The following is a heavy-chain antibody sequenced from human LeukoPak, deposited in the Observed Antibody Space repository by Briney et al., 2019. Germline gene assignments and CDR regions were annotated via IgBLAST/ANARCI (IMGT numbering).Heavy chain of an antibody. CDR2: ISSSGSTI. J-gene: IGHJ5*02. CDR3: ARGYCSSTSCAARDNWFDP. D-gene: IGHD2-2*01. V-gene: IGHV3-48*03. Sequence: GGSLRLSCAASGFTFSSYEMNWVRQAPGKGLEWVSYISSSGSTIYYADSVKGRFTISRDNAKNSLYLQMNSLRAEDTAVYYCARGYCSSTSCAARDNWFDPWGQGTLVTVSS. CDR1: GFTFSSYE.